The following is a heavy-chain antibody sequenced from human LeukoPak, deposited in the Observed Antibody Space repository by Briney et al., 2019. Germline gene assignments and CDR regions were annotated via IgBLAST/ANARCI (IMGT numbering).Heavy chain of an antibody. J-gene: IGHJ1*01. V-gene: IGHV3-74*01. D-gene: IGHD3-22*01. Sequence: GGSLRLSCAASGFTFSTYWMHWVRQAPGKGLVWVSRIKSDGGTNYADSVKGRFTISRDNAKKTVALQMNSLRPEDTGVYYCARAPSEIGGYYPEYFRHWGQGTLVTVSS. CDR2: IKSDGGT. CDR1: GFTFSTYW. CDR3: ARAPSEIGGYYPEYFRH.